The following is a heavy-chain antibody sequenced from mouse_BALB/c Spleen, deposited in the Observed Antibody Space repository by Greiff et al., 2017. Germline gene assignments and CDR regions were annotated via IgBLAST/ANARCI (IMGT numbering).Heavy chain of an antibody. CDR2: ISYSGST. Sequence: EVHLVESGPGLVKPSQSLSLTCTVTGYSITSDYAWNWIRQFPGNKLEWMGYISYSGSTSYNPSLKSRISITRDTSKNQFFLQLNSVTTEDTATYYCARHYRYPWFAYWGQGTLVTVSA. CDR3: ARHYRYPWFAY. D-gene: IGHD2-14*01. J-gene: IGHJ3*01. CDR1: GYSITSDYA. V-gene: IGHV3-2*02.